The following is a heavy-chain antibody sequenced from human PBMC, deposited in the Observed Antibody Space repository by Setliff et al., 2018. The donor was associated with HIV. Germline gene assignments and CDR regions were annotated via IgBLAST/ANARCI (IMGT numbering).Heavy chain of an antibody. CDR3: ARDFQGLQAGWFGP. Sequence: GSLRLSCETSGFTFSYYAMHWIRQAPGKGLEWVAVIRSDGSNRDYADSVKGRFAISRDNSKNTLYLQMDNLRAEDTAVYYCARDFQGLQAGWFGPWGQGVQVTVSS. D-gene: IGHD6-25*01. J-gene: IGHJ5*02. CDR2: IRSDGSNR. V-gene: IGHV3-33*01. CDR1: GFTFSYYA.